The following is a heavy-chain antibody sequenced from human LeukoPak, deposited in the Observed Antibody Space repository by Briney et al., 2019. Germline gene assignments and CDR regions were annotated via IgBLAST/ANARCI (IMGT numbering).Heavy chain of an antibody. CDR1: GFTFSSYS. CDR3: ARDNLYSSSWYGFGWFDP. Sequence: GGSLRLSCAASGFTFSSYSTNWVRQAPGKGLEWVSYISSSSSTIYYADSVKGRFTISRDNAKNSLYLQMNSLRDEDTAVYYCARDNLYSSSWYGFGWFDPWGQGTLVTVSP. J-gene: IGHJ5*02. V-gene: IGHV3-48*02. D-gene: IGHD6-13*01. CDR2: ISSSSSTI.